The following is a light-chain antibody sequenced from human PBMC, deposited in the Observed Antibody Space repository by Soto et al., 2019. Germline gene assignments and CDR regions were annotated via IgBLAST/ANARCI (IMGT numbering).Light chain of an antibody. CDR3: QQSYTTPIT. CDR2: SAS. J-gene: IGKJ5*01. CDR1: QSISSY. V-gene: IGKV1-39*01. Sequence: DIQMTQSPSSLSASVGDSVTIPCRASQSISSYLNWYQQKAAKAPKLLIYSASSLQSGVPSRFSGSGSGTDFTLTISSLQPEDFATYVCQQSYTTPITFGQVTRREIK.